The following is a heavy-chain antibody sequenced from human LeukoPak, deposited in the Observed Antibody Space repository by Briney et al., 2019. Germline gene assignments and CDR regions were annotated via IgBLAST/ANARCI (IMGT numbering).Heavy chain of an antibody. CDR3: ARGCSSTSCEGDAFDI. CDR1: GCSFSSGDFY. V-gene: IGHV4-30-4*01. D-gene: IGHD2-2*01. J-gene: IGHJ3*02. CDR2: IYYSGST. Sequence: PSETLSLTCTVSGCSFSSGDFYWSWIRQPPGKGLEWIGYIYYSGSTYYNPSLKSRVTISVDTSKNQFSLKLSSVTAADTAVYYCARGCSSTSCEGDAFDIWGQGTMVTVSS.